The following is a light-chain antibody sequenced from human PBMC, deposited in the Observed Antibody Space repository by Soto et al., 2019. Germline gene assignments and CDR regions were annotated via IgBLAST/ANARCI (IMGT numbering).Light chain of an antibody. CDR2: DAS. J-gene: IGKJ2*01. V-gene: IGKV1-5*01. Sequence: EIQMTQSPPTLSASIGERVILTCRASQTISSALAWYQQKPGQAPKLLIYDASSLESGVPSRFSGSGSGTEFTLTISSLQPDDFATYYCHQYKSYSPYTFGQGTKLEIK. CDR1: QTISSA. CDR3: HQYKSYSPYT.